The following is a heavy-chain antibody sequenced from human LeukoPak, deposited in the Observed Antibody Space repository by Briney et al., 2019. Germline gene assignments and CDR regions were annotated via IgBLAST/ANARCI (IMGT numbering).Heavy chain of an antibody. D-gene: IGHD2-15*01. V-gene: IGHV3-74*01. CDR2: INSDGSST. CDR1: GFTFSSYW. J-gene: IGHJ4*02. CDR3: ARDPCSGGSCYVGGFDY. Sequence: GSLRLSCAASGFTFSSYWMHWVRQAPGKGLVWVSRINSDGSSTSYADSVKGRFTISRDNAKNTLYLQMNSLRAEDTAVYYCARDPCSGGSCYVGGFDYWGQGTLVTVSS.